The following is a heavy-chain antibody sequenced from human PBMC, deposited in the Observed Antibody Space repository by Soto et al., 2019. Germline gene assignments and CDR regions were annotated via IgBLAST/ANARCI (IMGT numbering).Heavy chain of an antibody. CDR3: VKSATDNWFAS. Sequence: PGGSLRLSCAASGFTFSGYGMHWVRQAPGKGLEWVTIITYDGSKKNYADSVKGRFTISRDNSKNTLYLQMNSLRAEDTAVYFCVKSATDNWFASWGQGALVTVSS. J-gene: IGHJ5*01. CDR2: ITYDGSKK. V-gene: IGHV3-30*18. CDR1: GFTFSGYG. D-gene: IGHD2-15*01.